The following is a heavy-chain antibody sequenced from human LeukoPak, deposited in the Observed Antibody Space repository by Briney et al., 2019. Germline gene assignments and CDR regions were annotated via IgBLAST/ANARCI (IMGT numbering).Heavy chain of an antibody. CDR1: GFTFSSYE. CDR2: ISSSGSTI. D-gene: IGHD4-23*01. CDR3: ARDYGGSSPFDY. Sequence: GGSLRLSCAASGFTFSSYEMHWVRQAPGKGLEWVPYISSSGSTIYYADSVKGRFTISRDNAKHSLYLQMNSLRAEDTAVYYCARDYGGSSPFDYWGQGTLVTVSS. J-gene: IGHJ4*02. V-gene: IGHV3-48*03.